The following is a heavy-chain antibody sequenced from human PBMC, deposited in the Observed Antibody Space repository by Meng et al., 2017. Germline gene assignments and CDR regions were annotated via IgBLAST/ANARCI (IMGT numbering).Heavy chain of an antibody. J-gene: IGHJ3*02. CDR1: GFTFSSYE. V-gene: IGHV3-48*03. D-gene: IGHD2-15*01. CDR3: ARWWRYCSGGSCYLGDAFDI. Sequence: GESLKISCAASGFTFSSYEMNWVRQAPGKGLEWVSYISSSGSTIYYADSVKGRFTISRDNAKNSLYLQMNSLRAEDTAVYYCARWWRYCSGGSCYLGDAFDIWGQGTMVTVSS. CDR2: ISSSGSTI.